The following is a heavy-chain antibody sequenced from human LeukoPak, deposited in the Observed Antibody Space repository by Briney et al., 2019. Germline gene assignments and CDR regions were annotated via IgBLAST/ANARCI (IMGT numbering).Heavy chain of an antibody. V-gene: IGHV4-30-4*08. CDR3: ARGGFQWLALDY. D-gene: IGHD6-19*01. CDR2: TYYSGST. Sequence: PSQTLSLTCTVSGGSVSIGYYCWGWIRHPPGKGLEWTGYTYYSGSTYYNPSLESRVTISIDTSKNQFSLKLSSVTASDTAVYYCARGGFQWLALDYWGQGTLVTVSS. J-gene: IGHJ4*02. CDR1: GGSVSIGYYC.